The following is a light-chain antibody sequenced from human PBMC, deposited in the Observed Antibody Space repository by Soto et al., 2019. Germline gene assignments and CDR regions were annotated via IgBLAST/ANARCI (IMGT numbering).Light chain of an antibody. CDR1: QSVSNNY. CDR2: GAS. CDR3: QQYGSSPYT. V-gene: IGKV3-20*01. J-gene: IGKJ2*01. Sequence: EIVLTQSPGTLSLSPGERATLSCRASQSVSNNYLAWYQQKPGQAPRLVIYGASSRATGIPDRFSGSWSGTDFTLTISRLKPEDFAVYYFQQYGSSPYTFGQGTKLEIK.